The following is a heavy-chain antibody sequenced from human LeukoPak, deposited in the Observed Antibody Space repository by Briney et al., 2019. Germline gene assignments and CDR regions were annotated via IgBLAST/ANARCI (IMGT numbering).Heavy chain of an antibody. CDR3: AKDYGSGTYIWGSNWFDP. D-gene: IGHD3-10*01. CDR2: ISWNSGSL. CDR1: GFKFDDYA. Sequence: PGRSLRLSCAASGFKFDDYAMHWVRQGPGKGLEWVSGISWNSGSLGYADSVQGRFTISRDNAKNSLYLQMNSLRPEDTALYYCAKDYGSGTYIWGSNWFDPWGQGTLVTVSS. J-gene: IGHJ5*02. V-gene: IGHV3-9*01.